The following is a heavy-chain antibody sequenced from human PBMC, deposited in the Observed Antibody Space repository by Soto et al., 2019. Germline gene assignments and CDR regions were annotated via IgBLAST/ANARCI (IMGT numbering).Heavy chain of an antibody. V-gene: IGHV3-33*01. CDR1: GFTFSSYG. J-gene: IGHJ3*02. CDR2: IWYDGSNK. CDR3: ARGSLSSGVRAWLLFQQDAFDI. D-gene: IGHD2-21*01. Sequence: QVQLVESGGGVVQPGRSLRLSCAASGFTFSSYGMHWVRQAPGKGLEWVAVIWYDGSNKYYADSVKGRFTISRDNSKNTLYLQMNSLRAEDTAVCYCARGSLSSGVRAWLLFQQDAFDIWGQGTMVTVSS.